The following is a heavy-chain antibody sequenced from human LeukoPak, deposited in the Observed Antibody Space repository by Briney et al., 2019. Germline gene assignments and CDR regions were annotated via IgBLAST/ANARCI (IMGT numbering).Heavy chain of an antibody. D-gene: IGHD2-2*01. Sequence: SGTLSLTCTVSGGSISSYYWSWIRQPPGKGLEWIGYIYYSGSTNYNPSLKSRVTISVDTSKNQFSLKLSSVTAADTAVYYCARDSHMYLRASDIWGQGTMVTVSS. CDR1: GGSISSYY. CDR3: ARDSHMYLRASDI. V-gene: IGHV4-59*01. J-gene: IGHJ3*02. CDR2: IYYSGST.